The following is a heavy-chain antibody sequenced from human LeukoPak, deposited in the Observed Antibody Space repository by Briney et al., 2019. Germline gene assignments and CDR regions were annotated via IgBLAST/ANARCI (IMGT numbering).Heavy chain of an antibody. J-gene: IGHJ6*04. CDR3: ARTMVRGVPYYYYGMDV. Sequence: GGSLRLSCAASGFTFSSYAMHWVRQAPGKGLEWVAVISYDGSNKYYPDSVKGRFTISRDNSKNTLYLQMNSLRAEDTAVYYCARTMVRGVPYYYYGMDVWGKGTTVTVCS. V-gene: IGHV3-30*04. CDR1: GFTFSSYA. D-gene: IGHD3-10*01. CDR2: ISYDGSNK.